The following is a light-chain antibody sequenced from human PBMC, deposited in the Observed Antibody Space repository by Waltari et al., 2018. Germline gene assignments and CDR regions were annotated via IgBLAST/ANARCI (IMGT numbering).Light chain of an antibody. Sequence: DIQMTQSPSSLSASVGDRVTITCRAGQPISTYLSWYQQKLGQAPKLLIYAASSLQSGVPSRFSGSGSGTDFTLTISSLQPEDFATYYCQQSYSIPLTFGGGTKVEIK. CDR2: AAS. CDR3: QQSYSIPLT. CDR1: QPISTY. J-gene: IGKJ4*01. V-gene: IGKV1-39*01.